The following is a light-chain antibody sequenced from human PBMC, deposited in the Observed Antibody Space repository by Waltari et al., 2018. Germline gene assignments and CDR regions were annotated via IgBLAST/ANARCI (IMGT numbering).Light chain of an antibody. Sequence: SYELRQPPSVSVSPGQTARITCPGDALAKQFGYWYQQKPGQAPVMVIYKDSERPSGIPERFSGSSSGTTVTLTIIGVQAEDEADYYCQSGDNGGGSPYVLFGGGTKVTVL. CDR1: ALAKQF. J-gene: IGLJ2*01. CDR3: QSGDNGGGSPYVL. V-gene: IGLV3-25*03. CDR2: KDS.